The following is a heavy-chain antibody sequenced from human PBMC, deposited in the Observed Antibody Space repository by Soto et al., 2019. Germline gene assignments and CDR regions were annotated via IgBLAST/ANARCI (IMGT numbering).Heavy chain of an antibody. J-gene: IGHJ6*02. CDR3: ARGVVATGANFAYYYYGMDV. D-gene: IGHD5-12*01. CDR2: IYHSGST. V-gene: IGHV4-30-2*01. Sequence: SETLSLTCAVSGGSISSGGYSWSWIRQPPGKGLEWIGYIYHSGSTYYNLSLKSRVTISVDRSKNQFSLKLSSVTAADTAVYYCARGVVATGANFAYYYYGMDVWGQGTTVTVSS. CDR1: GGSISSGGYS.